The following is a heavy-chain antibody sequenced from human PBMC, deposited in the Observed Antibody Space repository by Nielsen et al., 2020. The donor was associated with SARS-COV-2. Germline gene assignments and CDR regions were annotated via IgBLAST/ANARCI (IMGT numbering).Heavy chain of an antibody. J-gene: IGHJ4*02. D-gene: IGHD2-2*01. Sequence: VRQMPGKGLEWVSAISGSGDTTYYADSVKGRFTISRDNSKDTLYLQMNSLRAEDTAVYYCAKDRAGKRVIPAAMGNWGQGTLVTVSS. CDR2: ISGSGDTT. V-gene: IGHV3-23*01. CDR3: AKDRAGKRVIPAAMGN.